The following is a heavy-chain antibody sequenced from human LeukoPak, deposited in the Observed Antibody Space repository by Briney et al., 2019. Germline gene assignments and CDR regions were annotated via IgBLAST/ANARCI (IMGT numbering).Heavy chain of an antibody. D-gene: IGHD3-9*01. CDR2: ISYDGSNK. J-gene: IGHJ4*02. Sequence: GRSLRLSCVASGFTFNNYAMGWVRQAPGKGLEWVAVISYDGSNKDYADSVKGRFTISRDNSKNTVSLQMNSLRVEDTAVYFCARDGGLYYDFLTGFYRGYMDYWGQGTQATVSS. CDR1: GFTFNNYA. CDR3: ARDGGLYYDFLTGFYRGYMDY. V-gene: IGHV3-30*04.